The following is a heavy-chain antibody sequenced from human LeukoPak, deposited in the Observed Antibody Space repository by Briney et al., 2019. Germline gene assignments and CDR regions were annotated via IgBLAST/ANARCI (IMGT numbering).Heavy chain of an antibody. Sequence: GGSLRLSCAASGFRFSSYAMSWVRQDPGKGLEWVSSISSSSSYIYYADSVKGRFTISRDNAKTSLYLQMNSLRAEDTAVYYCARHLSGITGYTYGRGIDYWGQGTLVTVSS. D-gene: IGHD5-18*01. V-gene: IGHV3-21*01. CDR2: ISSSSSYI. CDR3: ARHLSGITGYTYGRGIDY. J-gene: IGHJ4*02. CDR1: GFRFSSYA.